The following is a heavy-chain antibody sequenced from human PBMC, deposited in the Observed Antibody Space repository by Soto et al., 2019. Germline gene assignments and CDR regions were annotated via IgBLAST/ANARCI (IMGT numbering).Heavy chain of an antibody. Sequence: QVQLVQSGAEVKKPGASVKVSCKASGYTFTSHDINWVRQATGQRPEWMGWMNPNSGNTGYAQKFQGRVIMTRDTSISTAYMELSSLTSEDTAIYFCAGDIGGGSGYGDYFDPWGQGTLVTVSS. CDR2: MNPNSGNT. D-gene: IGHD4-17*01. V-gene: IGHV1-8*01. CDR1: GYTFTSHD. J-gene: IGHJ5*02. CDR3: AGDIGGGSGYGDYFDP.